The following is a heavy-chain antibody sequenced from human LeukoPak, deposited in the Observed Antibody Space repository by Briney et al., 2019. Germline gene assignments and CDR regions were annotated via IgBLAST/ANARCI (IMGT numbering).Heavy chain of an antibody. V-gene: IGHV3-15*01. D-gene: IGHD2-15*01. Sequence: GGSLRLSCAASGFTFSNAWMSWVRQAPGKGLEWVGRIKSKTDGGTTDYAAPVKGRFTISRDDSKNTLYLQMNSLKTEDTAVYYCTTDRERELLLVYVYGYYYMDVWGKGTTVTVSS. CDR2: IKSKTDGGTT. J-gene: IGHJ6*03. CDR1: GFTFSNAW. CDR3: TTDRERELLLVYVYGYYYMDV.